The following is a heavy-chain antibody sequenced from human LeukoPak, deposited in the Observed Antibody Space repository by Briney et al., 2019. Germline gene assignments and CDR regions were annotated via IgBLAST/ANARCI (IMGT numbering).Heavy chain of an antibody. CDR2: INPNSGGT. D-gene: IGHD5-18*01. Sequence: GASVKVSCKASGYTFTGYYMHWVRQAPGQGLEWMGWINPNSGGTNYAQKFQGRVTMTRDTSISTAYMELSRLRSDDTAVYYCARDPGYSYDRAKAHFDYWGQGTLVTVSS. V-gene: IGHV1-2*02. CDR3: ARDPGYSYDRAKAHFDY. CDR1: GYTFTGYY. J-gene: IGHJ4*02.